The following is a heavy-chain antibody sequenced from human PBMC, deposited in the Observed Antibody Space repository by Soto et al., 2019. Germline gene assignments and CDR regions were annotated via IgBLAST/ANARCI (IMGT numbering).Heavy chain of an antibody. Sequence: EVQLLESGGGLVQPGGSLRLSCAASGFTFRNYAMSWARQAPGKGLEWVSASSGSGGTTHYADSVKGRFTISRDNSKNTLYLQMNSLRVEDKAVYYCAKDRSSTSCYAFDYWGQGSLVTVSS. J-gene: IGHJ4*02. CDR3: AKDRSSTSCYAFDY. CDR2: SSGSGGTT. D-gene: IGHD2-2*01. CDR1: GFTFRNYA. V-gene: IGHV3-23*01.